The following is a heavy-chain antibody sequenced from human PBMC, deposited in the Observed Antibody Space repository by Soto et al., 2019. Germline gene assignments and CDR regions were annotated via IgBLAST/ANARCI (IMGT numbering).Heavy chain of an antibody. CDR2: IYPGDSDT. V-gene: IGHV5-51*01. CDR3: ARQDYSNYGARVGGMDV. D-gene: IGHD4-4*01. J-gene: IGHJ6*02. CDR1: GYSFTSYW. Sequence: RGESLKISCKGSGYSFTSYWIGWVLQMPWKGLEWMGIIYPGDSDTRYSPSFQGQVTISADKSISTAYLQWSSLKASDTAMYYCARQDYSNYGARVGGMDVWGQGTTVTVSS.